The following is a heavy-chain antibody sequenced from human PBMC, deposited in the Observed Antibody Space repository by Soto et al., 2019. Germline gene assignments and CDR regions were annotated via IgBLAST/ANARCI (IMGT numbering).Heavy chain of an antibody. CDR2: IYYSGST. CDR3: ARAYGSGSYSRYYYMDV. D-gene: IGHD3-10*01. J-gene: IGHJ6*03. CDR1: GASISSGGYY. Sequence: SETLSLTCTVSGASISSGGYYWSWIRQHPGKGLEWIGYIYYSGSTYYNPSLKSRVTISVDTSKNQFSLKLSSVTAADTAVYYCARAYGSGSYSRYYYMDVWGKGTTVTVSS. V-gene: IGHV4-31*03.